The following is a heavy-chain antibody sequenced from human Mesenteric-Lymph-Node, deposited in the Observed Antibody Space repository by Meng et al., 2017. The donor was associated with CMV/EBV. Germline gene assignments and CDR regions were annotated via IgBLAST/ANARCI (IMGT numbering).Heavy chain of an antibody. CDR2: VYINGGT. J-gene: IGHJ4*02. V-gene: IGHV3-23*05. CDR1: GFTFSSYA. CDR3: ATFNGYSLFFDY. D-gene: IGHD5-18*01. Sequence: GESLKISCAASGFTFSSYAMSWVRQAPGKGLEWVSVVYINGGTYYADSVKGRFTISRDNAKKSLYLQMDSLRAEDTAVYYCATFNGYSLFFDYWGQGTLVTVSS.